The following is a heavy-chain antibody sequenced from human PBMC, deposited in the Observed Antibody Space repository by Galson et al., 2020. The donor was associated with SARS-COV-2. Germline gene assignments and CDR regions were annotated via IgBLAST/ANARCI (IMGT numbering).Heavy chain of an antibody. CDR3: ARGAPSLKLWFGEFCDY. J-gene: IGHJ4*02. CDR1: GFTFSSYA. D-gene: IGHD3-10*01. CDR2: ISYDGSNK. V-gene: IGHV3-30-3*01. Sequence: TGGSLRLSCAASGFTFSSYAMHWVRQAPGKGLEWVAVISYDGSNKYYADSVKGRFTISRDNSKNTLYLQMNSLRAEDTAVYYCARGAPSLKLWFGEFCDYWGQGTLVTVSS.